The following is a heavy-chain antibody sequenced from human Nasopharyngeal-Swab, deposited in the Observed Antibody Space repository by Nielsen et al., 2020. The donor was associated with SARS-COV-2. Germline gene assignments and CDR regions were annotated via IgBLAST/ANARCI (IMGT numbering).Heavy chain of an antibody. J-gene: IGHJ5*02. CDR2: IDSDGGAT. CDR1: GFTFSSHW. Sequence: GESLKISCAASGFTFSSHWMHWVRQPPGKGLVWVSRIDSDGGATTYADSVKGRFTISRDNAKNTLYLQMNSLRAEDTAVYYCGRDLGGRFSTWGQGTLVTASS. V-gene: IGHV3-74*01. CDR3: GRDLGGRFST. D-gene: IGHD3-16*01.